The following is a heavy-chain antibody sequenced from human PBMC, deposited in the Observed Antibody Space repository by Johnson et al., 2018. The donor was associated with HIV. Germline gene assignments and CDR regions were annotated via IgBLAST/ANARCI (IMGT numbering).Heavy chain of an antibody. V-gene: IGHV3-30*03. D-gene: IGHD1-26*01. J-gene: IGHJ3*02. CDR1: GFTFSSYD. CDR3: ARDRPSGSYYVDAFDI. CDR2: ISYDGSNK. Sequence: QVQLVESGGGVVQPGRSLRLSCAASGFTFSSYDMHWVRQAPGKGLEWVAVISYDGSNKYYADSVKGRFTISRDNSKNTLYLQMNSLRSEDTAVYYCARDRPSGSYYVDAFDIWGQGTMVTVSS.